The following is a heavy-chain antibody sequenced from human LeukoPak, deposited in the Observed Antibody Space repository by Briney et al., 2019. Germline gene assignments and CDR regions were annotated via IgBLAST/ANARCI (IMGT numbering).Heavy chain of an antibody. D-gene: IGHD6-19*01. J-gene: IGHJ4*02. V-gene: IGHV1-8*01. CDR2: MNPNSGNT. CDR1: GYTFTSYD. Sequence: ASVKVSCKASGYTFTSYDINWVRQATGQGLEWMGWMNPNSGNTGYAQKFQGRVTMTRNTSISTAYMELSSLRSEDTAVYYCARLGYSSGWGPGWGQGTLVTVPS. CDR3: ARLGYSSGWGPG.